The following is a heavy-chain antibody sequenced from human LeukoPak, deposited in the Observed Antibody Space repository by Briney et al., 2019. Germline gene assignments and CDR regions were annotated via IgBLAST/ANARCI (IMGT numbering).Heavy chain of an antibody. V-gene: IGHV4-59*01. J-gene: IGHJ3*02. CDR1: GGSISSYY. CDR2: IYYSGTT. Sequence: PSETLSLTCTVSGGSISSYYWSWIRQPPGKELEWIGYIYYSGTTSYNPSLKSRVTISVDTSKNQFSLNLRSVTAADTALYYCARDPNEDAFDIWGQGTMVTVSS. D-gene: IGHD1-1*01. CDR3: ARDPNEDAFDI.